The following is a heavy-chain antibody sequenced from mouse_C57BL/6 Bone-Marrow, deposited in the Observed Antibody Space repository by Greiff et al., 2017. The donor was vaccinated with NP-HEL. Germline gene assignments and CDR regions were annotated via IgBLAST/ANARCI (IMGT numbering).Heavy chain of an antibody. Sequence: EVHLVESGPGLAKPSQTLSLTCSVTGYSITSDYWNWIRKFPGNKLEYMGYISYSGSTYYNPSLKSRISITRDTSKNQYYLQLNSVTTEDTATYYCARCSYYYGSYWYFDVWGTGTTVTVS. CDR2: ISYSGST. CDR1: GYSITSDY. D-gene: IGHD1-1*01. V-gene: IGHV3-8*01. J-gene: IGHJ1*03. CDR3: ARCSYYYGSYWYFDV.